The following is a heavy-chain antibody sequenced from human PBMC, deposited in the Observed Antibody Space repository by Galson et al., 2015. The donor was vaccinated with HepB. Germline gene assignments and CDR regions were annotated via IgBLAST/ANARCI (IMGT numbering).Heavy chain of an antibody. V-gene: IGHV3-23*01. Sequence: SLRLSCAASGFTFSSYAMSWVRQAPGKGLEWVSVISGSGTGTYYADSVKGRFTISRDKSKNTLNLQMNRLRAEDTAVYYCAKTEGFYYHWYFDLWGRGTLVTVSS. CDR2: ISGSGTGT. CDR1: GFTFSSYA. CDR3: AKTEGFYYHWYFDL. D-gene: IGHD3-22*01. J-gene: IGHJ2*01.